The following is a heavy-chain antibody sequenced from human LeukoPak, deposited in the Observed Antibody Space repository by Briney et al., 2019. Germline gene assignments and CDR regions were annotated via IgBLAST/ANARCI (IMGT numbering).Heavy chain of an antibody. CDR1: GYTFTSYD. D-gene: IGHD1-26*01. V-gene: IGHV1-8*01. CDR2: MNPNSGNT. J-gene: IGHJ3*02. Sequence: ASVKVSCRASGYTFTSYDINWVRQATGQGLEWMGWMNPNSGNTGYAQKFQGRVTMTRNTSISTAYMELSSLGSEDTAVYYCARELLVRDAFDIWGQGTMVTVSS. CDR3: ARELLVRDAFDI.